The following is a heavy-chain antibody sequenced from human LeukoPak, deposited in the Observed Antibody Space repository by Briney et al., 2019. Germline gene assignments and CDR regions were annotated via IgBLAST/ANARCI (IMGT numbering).Heavy chain of an antibody. CDR1: GFTFSSYS. D-gene: IGHD3-22*01. V-gene: IGHV3-23*01. CDR2: ISGSGGST. CDR3: AKDYYDSSGYYLKAVY. Sequence: PGGSLRLSCAASGFTFSSYSMNWVRQAPGKGLEWVSAISGSGGSTYYADSVKGRFTISRDNSKNTLYLQMNSLRAEDTAVYYCAKDYYDSSGYYLKAVYWGQGTLVTVSS. J-gene: IGHJ4*02.